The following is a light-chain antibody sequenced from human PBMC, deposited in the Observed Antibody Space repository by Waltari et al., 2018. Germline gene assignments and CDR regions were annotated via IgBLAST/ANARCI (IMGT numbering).Light chain of an antibody. J-gene: IGKJ4*01. CDR2: ATS. Sequence: DIQMTQSPSSLSASVGDRAPITCRARQAISNYLKWYQHKPGQAPRLLIYATSTLQSGVSSRFTGSASGTDFTLTISGLQPADFATYFCQQSHSTPFTFGGGTKVEV. CDR1: QAISNY. V-gene: IGKV1-39*01. CDR3: QQSHSTPFT.